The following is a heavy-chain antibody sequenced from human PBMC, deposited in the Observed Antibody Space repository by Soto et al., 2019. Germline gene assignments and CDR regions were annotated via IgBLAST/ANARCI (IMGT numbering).Heavy chain of an antibody. J-gene: IGHJ6*03. CDR3: ARGRVRLYYMDV. CDR2: IYYSGST. D-gene: IGHD5-12*01. CDR1: GGSISSYY. V-gene: IGHV4-59*01. Sequence: QVQLQESGPGLVKPSETLSLTCTVSGGSISSYYWSWIRQPPGKGLEWIGYIYYSGSTNYNPSLKCRVTISVDTSKNQFSLKLSSVTAADTAVYYCARGRVRLYYMDVWGKGTTVTVSS.